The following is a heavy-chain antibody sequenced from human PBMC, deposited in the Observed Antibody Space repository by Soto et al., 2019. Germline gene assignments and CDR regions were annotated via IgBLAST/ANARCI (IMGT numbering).Heavy chain of an antibody. J-gene: IGHJ6*02. V-gene: IGHV3-21*01. CDR2: ISSSSSYI. CDR1: GFTFSSYN. CDR3: ARDRRDYGGNSGPDYYYGMDV. Sequence: GGSLRLSCAASGFTFSSYNMNWIRQAPGKGLEWVSSISSSSSYIYYADSVKGRFTISRDNAKNSLYLQMNSLRAEDTAVYYCARDRRDYGGNSGPDYYYGMDVWGQGTTVTVSS. D-gene: IGHD4-17*01.